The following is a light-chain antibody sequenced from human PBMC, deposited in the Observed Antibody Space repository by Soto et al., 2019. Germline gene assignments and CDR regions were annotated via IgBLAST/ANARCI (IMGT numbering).Light chain of an antibody. J-gene: IGLJ2*01. V-gene: IGLV1-40*01. CDR3: PPWDDSLNGRVV. CDR1: SSNIGAGYD. Sequence: QSVLTQPPSVSGAPGQRVTISCTGSSSNIGAGYDVHWYQQLPGTAPKLLIYGNSNRPSGVPDRFSGSKSGTSASLAITGLQAEDEADYYCPPWDDSLNGRVVFGGGTKLTVL. CDR2: GNS.